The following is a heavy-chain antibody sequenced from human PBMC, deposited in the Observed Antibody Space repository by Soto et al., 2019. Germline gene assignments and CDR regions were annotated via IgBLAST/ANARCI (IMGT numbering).Heavy chain of an antibody. Sequence: EVQLLESGGGLVQPGGSLRLSCAASGFTFSSYAMSWVRQAPGKGLEWVSAISGSGGSTYYADSVKGRFTISRDNSKNTLYLQMNSLRAEDTAVYYCVKRKGSSWLELGSFDYWGQGTLVTVSS. CDR1: GFTFSSYA. J-gene: IGHJ4*02. V-gene: IGHV3-23*01. CDR2: ISGSGGST. CDR3: VKRKGSSWLELGSFDY. D-gene: IGHD6-13*01.